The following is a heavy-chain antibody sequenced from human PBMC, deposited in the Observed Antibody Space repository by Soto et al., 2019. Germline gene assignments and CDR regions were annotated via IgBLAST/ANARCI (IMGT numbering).Heavy chain of an antibody. D-gene: IGHD3-16*02. J-gene: IGHJ4*02. CDR1: GFTFSSYA. Sequence: EVQLLESGGGLVQPGGSLRLSCAASGFTFSSYAMSWVRQAPGKGLEWVSAISGSGGSTYYADSVKGRFTISRDNSKNTLYLQMNSLRAEDTAVYYCAKYLNDYVWGSYPHFHYWGQGTLVTVSS. CDR2: ISGSGGST. CDR3: AKYLNDYVWGSYPHFHY. V-gene: IGHV3-23*01.